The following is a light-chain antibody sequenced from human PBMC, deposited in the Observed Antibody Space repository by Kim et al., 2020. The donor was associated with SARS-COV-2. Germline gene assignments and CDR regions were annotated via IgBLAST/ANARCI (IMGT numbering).Light chain of an antibody. Sequence: QSALTQPASVSGSPGQSITISCTGTSSDVGGYNYVSWYQQHPGKAPKLMIYDVSKRPSGVSNRFSGSKSGNTASLTISGLQAEDEADYYCSSYTSSSTSLGVFGGGTQLTVL. CDR2: DVS. J-gene: IGLJ3*02. V-gene: IGLV2-14*01. CDR3: SSYTSSSTSLGV. CDR1: SSDVGGYNY.